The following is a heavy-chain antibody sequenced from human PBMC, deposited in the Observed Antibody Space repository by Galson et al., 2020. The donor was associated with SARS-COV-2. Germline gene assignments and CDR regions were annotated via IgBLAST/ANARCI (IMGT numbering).Heavy chain of an antibody. CDR2: ISGGGEST. V-gene: IGHV3-23*01. CDR3: AGWERQQLPPQYFDY. CDR1: GFTFSTSP. D-gene: IGHD6-13*01. J-gene: IGHJ4*02. Sequence: GESLKISCAASGFTFSTSPMSWVRLAPGRGLEWVSTISGGGESTADVDSVRGRFTISRDNAKNTLYLQMNSLRAEDTAVYYCAGWERQQLPPQYFDYWGQGTLVTVSS.